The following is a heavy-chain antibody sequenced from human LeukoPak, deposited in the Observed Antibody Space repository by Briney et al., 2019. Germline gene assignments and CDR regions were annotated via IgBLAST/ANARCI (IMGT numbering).Heavy chain of an antibody. CDR3: AREASLYCSGNNCYWAFDL. Sequence: GGSLRLSCAASGFTFSNYWMSWVRPAPGKGLEWVANIKQDESKRYYVGSVKGRFTISRDNAKNSLYPQMNSLRAEDTAVYYCAREASLYCSGNNCYWAFDLWGQGTLVTVSS. V-gene: IGHV3-7*01. CDR2: IKQDESKR. D-gene: IGHD2-2*01. J-gene: IGHJ5*02. CDR1: GFTFSNYW.